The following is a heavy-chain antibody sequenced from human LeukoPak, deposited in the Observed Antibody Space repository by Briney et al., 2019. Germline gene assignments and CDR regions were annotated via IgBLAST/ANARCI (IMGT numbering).Heavy chain of an antibody. Sequence: SETLSLTCTVSGGSISSYYWSWIRQPPGKGLEWIGYIYYSGSTNYNPSLKSRVTISVDTSKNQFSLKLSPVTAADTAVYYCARADSSGWPYYYYYGMDVWGQGTTVTVSS. CDR1: GGSISSYY. V-gene: IGHV4-59*01. CDR3: ARADSSGWPYYYYYGMDV. CDR2: IYYSGST. J-gene: IGHJ6*02. D-gene: IGHD6-19*01.